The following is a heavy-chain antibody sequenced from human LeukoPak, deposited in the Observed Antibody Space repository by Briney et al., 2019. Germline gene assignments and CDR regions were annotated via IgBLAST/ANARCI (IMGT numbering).Heavy chain of an antibody. J-gene: IGHJ4*02. CDR1: GGSFSGYY. D-gene: IGHD1-26*01. CDR3: ARDQGSYPYCFDS. V-gene: IGHV4-34*01. CDR2: INHSGST. Sequence: SETLSLTCAVYGGSFSGYYWGWIRQPPGKGLEWIGEINHSGSTSYNPSLKSRVTMSVDTSKNQFSLQLSSVTAADTAVYYCARDQGSYPYCFDSWGQGTLVTVSS.